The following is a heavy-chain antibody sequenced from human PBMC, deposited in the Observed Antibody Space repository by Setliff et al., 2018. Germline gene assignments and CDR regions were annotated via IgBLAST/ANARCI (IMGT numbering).Heavy chain of an antibody. D-gene: IGHD2-21*01. Sequence: SETLSLTCTVSGASIGSGSHYWSWIRQPAGRGLEWIGRIYTSGTTNYSPSLKSRVSISSDTSKNVISLKLNSVTAADTAVYFCAREYVVISFVRNTHSHFGIDVWGQGTTVTVPS. J-gene: IGHJ6*02. CDR2: IYTSGTT. CDR1: GASIGSGSHY. V-gene: IGHV4-61*02. CDR3: AREYVVISFVRNTHSHFGIDV.